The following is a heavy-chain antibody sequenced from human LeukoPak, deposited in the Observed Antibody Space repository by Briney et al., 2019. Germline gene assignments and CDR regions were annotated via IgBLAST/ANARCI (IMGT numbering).Heavy chain of an antibody. Sequence: GGSLRLSCAATGFTFSSYAMHWVRQAPGKGLEWGAVMSYDASNKYYTDSVKGRFTISRDNSKNMLYLQMDSLRVEDTAVYHCAREEYGGVYFDYWGQGTLVTVSS. CDR1: GFTFSSYA. V-gene: IGHV3-30-3*01. CDR3: AREEYGGVYFDY. CDR2: MSYDASNK. D-gene: IGHD4-23*01. J-gene: IGHJ4*02.